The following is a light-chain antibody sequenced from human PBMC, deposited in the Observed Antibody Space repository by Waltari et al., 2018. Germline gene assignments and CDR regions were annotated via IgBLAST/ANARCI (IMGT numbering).Light chain of an antibody. V-gene: IGKV1-5*03. CDR1: QSIIDR. J-gene: IGKJ1*01. Sequence: DIQMTHSPPTLSASVGDRVTITCRASQSIIDRLAWYQQKPGKAPKLLIYKASNLKGGVPSRFSGSGFGTEFTLTISSLQPDDFATYHCQQYKSYPTFGQGTKVEI. CDR2: KAS. CDR3: QQYKSYPT.